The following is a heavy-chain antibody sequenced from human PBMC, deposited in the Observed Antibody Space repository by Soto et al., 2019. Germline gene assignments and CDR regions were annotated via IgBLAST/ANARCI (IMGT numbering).Heavy chain of an antibody. CDR3: ARVGIRGIVATTYCFDY. Sequence: ASVKVSCKASGGTFSSYAISWVRQAPGQGLEWMGGIIPIFGTANYAQKFQGRVTITADESTSTAYMELSSLRSEDTAVYYCARVGIRGIVATTYCFDYWGQGTLVTVSS. CDR2: IIPIFGTA. V-gene: IGHV1-69*13. CDR1: GGTFSSYA. D-gene: IGHD5-12*01. J-gene: IGHJ4*02.